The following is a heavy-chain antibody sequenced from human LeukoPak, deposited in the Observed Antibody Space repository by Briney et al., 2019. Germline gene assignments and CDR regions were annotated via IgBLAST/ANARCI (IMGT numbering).Heavy chain of an antibody. V-gene: IGHV3-30*18. Sequence: GRSLRLSCAASGFTFSSYGMHWVRQAPGKGLEWVAVISYDGSNKYYADSVKGRFTISRDNSKNTLYLQMNSLRAEDTAVYYCAKDARGATPIYGMDVWGKGTTVTVSS. CDR2: ISYDGSNK. J-gene: IGHJ6*04. D-gene: IGHD3-10*01. CDR1: GFTFSSYG. CDR3: AKDARGATPIYGMDV.